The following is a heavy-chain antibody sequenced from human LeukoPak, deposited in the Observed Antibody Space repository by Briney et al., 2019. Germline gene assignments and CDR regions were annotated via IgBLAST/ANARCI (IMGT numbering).Heavy chain of an antibody. CDR1: GFTFRSYA. CDR2: ISYDGSDK. J-gene: IGHJ3*02. Sequence: GGSLRLSCAASGFTFRSYAIHWVRQAPGKGLEWVAVISYDGSDKYYADSVKGRFIISRDNSKNTLYVQMDSLRTEDTAVYYCARGRWFGGSGSDTFDIWGQGTMVTVSS. D-gene: IGHD2-15*01. V-gene: IGHV3-30-3*01. CDR3: ARGRWFGGSGSDTFDI.